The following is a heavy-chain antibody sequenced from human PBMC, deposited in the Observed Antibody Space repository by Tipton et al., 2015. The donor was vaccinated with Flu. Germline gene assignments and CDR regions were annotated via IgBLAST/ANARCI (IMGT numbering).Heavy chain of an antibody. Sequence: TLSLTCTVSGGSISSGSYSWSWVRQPAGKGLEWIGHIYTSGSTDYSPSLKSRVTISVDTSTKQLSLKLNSVTAADTAVYYCARSGPTPFYDSWGQGALVIVSS. CDR2: IYTSGST. CDR1: GGSISSGSYS. V-gene: IGHV4-61*09. D-gene: IGHD2-15*01. J-gene: IGHJ4*02. CDR3: ARSGPTPFYDS.